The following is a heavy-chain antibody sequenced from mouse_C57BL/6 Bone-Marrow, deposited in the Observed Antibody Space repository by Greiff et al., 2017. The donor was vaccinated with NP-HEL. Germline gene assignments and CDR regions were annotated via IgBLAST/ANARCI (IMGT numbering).Heavy chain of an antibody. V-gene: IGHV1-64*01. Sequence: QVQLKQPGAELVKPGASVKLSCKASGYTFTSYWMHWVKQRPGQGLEWIGMIHPNSGSTNYNEKFKSKATLTVDKSSSTAYMQLSSLTSEDSAVYYCARPYYYGISYYFDYWGQGTTLTVSS. J-gene: IGHJ2*01. CDR1: GYTFTSYW. CDR2: IHPNSGST. CDR3: ARPYYYGISYYFDY. D-gene: IGHD1-1*01.